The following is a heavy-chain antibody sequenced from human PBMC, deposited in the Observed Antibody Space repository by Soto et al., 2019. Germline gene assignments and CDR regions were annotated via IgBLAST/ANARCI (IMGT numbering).Heavy chain of an antibody. CDR3: ARAIYYYDSSGYYEPQAFDY. Sequence: SETLSLTCTVSGGSISSYYWSWIRQPPGKGLEWIGYIYYSGSTNYNPSLKSRVTISVDTSKNQLSLKLSSVTAADTAVYYCARAIYYYDSSGYYEPQAFDYWGQGTLVTVS. CDR2: IYYSGST. D-gene: IGHD3-22*01. V-gene: IGHV4-59*01. J-gene: IGHJ4*02. CDR1: GGSISSYY.